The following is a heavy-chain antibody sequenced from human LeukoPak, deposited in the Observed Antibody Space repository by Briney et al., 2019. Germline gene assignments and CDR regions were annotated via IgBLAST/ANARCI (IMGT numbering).Heavy chain of an antibody. Sequence: GGSLRLSCAPSGFTFSSYGMHWVRQAPGKGLEWVAFIRFDGNNKYYADSVKGRFTISRDNSKNTLYLQMTSLRAEDTAVYYCATPGSGSYDEDRGTNAFDIWGQGTMVTVSS. CDR2: IRFDGNNK. J-gene: IGHJ3*02. CDR3: ATPGSGSYDEDRGTNAFDI. V-gene: IGHV3-30*02. CDR1: GFTFSSYG. D-gene: IGHD1-26*01.